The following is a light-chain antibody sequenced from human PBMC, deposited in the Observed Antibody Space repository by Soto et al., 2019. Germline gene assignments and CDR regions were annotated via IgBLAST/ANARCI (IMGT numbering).Light chain of an antibody. CDR1: QSVSSSY. CDR2: GAS. Sequence: ETGLTQSPATLSLSPGERATLSCRASQSVSSSYLAWYQQKPGQAPRLLIYGASSRATGIPDRFSGSGSGTDFTLTISRLEPEDFAVYYCQQYGSSLALTFGGGTKVDIK. J-gene: IGKJ4*01. V-gene: IGKV3-20*01. CDR3: QQYGSSLALT.